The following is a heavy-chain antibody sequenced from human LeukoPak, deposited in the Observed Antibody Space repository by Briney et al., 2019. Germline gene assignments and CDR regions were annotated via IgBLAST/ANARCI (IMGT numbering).Heavy chain of an antibody. CDR2: INHSGST. CDR3: ARNPPRGIVVVADAFDI. D-gene: IGHD3-22*01. Sequence: PSETLSLICAVYGGSFSGYYWSWIRQPPGKGLEWIGEINHSGSTNYNPSLKSRVTISVDTSKNQFSLKLSSVTAADTAVYYCARNPPRGIVVVADAFDIWGPGKMLTVSS. V-gene: IGHV4-34*01. J-gene: IGHJ3*02. CDR1: GGSFSGYY.